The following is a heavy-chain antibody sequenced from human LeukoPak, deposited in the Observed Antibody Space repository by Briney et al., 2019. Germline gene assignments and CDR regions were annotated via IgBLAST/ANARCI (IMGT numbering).Heavy chain of an antibody. Sequence: GGSLRLSCAASGFTFSSYWMSWGRQAPGKGLEWVANIKEDGSEKYYVASVKGRFTISRDNAKNSLYLQMNSLRAEATAVYYCARGSRDLGDFDYWGQGTLVTVSS. D-gene: IGHD3/OR15-3a*01. V-gene: IGHV3-7*01. CDR3: ARGSRDLGDFDY. J-gene: IGHJ4*02. CDR1: GFTFSSYW. CDR2: IKEDGSEK.